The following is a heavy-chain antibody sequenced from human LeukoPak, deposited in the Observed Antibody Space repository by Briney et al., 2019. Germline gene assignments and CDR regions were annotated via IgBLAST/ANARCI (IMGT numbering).Heavy chain of an antibody. CDR1: GYTFTSYY. Sequence: ASVKVSCKASGYTFTSYYMHWVRQAPGQGLEWMGIINPSGGSTSYAQKFQGRVTITRNISISTAYMELSSLRSEDTAVYYCARARGGGSSWYVSFDYWGQGTLVTVSS. CDR2: INPSGGST. V-gene: IGHV1-46*01. D-gene: IGHD6-13*01. CDR3: ARARGGGSSWYVSFDY. J-gene: IGHJ4*02.